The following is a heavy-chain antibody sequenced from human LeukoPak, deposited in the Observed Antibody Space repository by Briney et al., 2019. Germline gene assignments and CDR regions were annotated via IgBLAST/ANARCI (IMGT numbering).Heavy chain of an antibody. CDR2: MNPNSGNT. J-gene: IGHJ4*02. V-gene: IGHV1-8*01. CDR3: ARVYYDSSGYYIDY. Sequence: GSVKVSCKASGYTFTSYDINWVRPATGQGLEWMGWMNPNSGNTSYAQKFQGRVTITRNTSISTAYMELSSLRSEETAVYYCARVYYDSSGYYIDYWGQGTLVTVSS. CDR1: GYTFTSYD. D-gene: IGHD3-22*01.